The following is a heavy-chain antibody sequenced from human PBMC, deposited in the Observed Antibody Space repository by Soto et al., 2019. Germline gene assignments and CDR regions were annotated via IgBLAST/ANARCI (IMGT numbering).Heavy chain of an antibody. CDR1: GFTVSSNY. V-gene: IGHV3-53*04. D-gene: IGHD6-13*01. CDR3: AREYSSPDAFDI. Sequence: EVQLVESGGGLVQPGGSLRLSCAASGFTVSSNYMSWVRQAPGKGLEWVSVIYSGGSTYYADSVKGRFTISRHNCKNTLYPQMNSLRAEDTAVYYCAREYSSPDAFDIWGQGTMVTVSS. J-gene: IGHJ3*02. CDR2: IYSGGST.